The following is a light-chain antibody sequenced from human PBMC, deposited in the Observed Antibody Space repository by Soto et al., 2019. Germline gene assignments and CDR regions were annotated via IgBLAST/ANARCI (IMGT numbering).Light chain of an antibody. CDR1: QSISSW. CDR2: DAS. V-gene: IGKV1-5*01. CDR3: QQYNSYSQT. J-gene: IGKJ1*01. Sequence: DIQMTQSPSTLSASVGDRVTITCRASQSISSWLAWYQQKPGKAPKLLIYDASGLESGVPSRFSGSGSGTEFTLTISRLQPDEFATYYCQQYNSYSQTFGQGTKV.